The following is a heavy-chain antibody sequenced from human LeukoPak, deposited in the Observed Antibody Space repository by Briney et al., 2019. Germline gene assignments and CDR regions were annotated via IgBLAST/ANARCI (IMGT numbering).Heavy chain of an antibody. CDR3: ARRADLTSTDP. CDR2: IYPSDSDT. J-gene: IGHJ5*02. Sequence: GESLKISCKGSGYSFTNYWIAWVRQMPGKGLEWMGIIYPSDSDTRYNPSFQGQVTISVDKSISTAYLRWSSLKASDTAMYYCARRADLTSTDPWGQGTLVTVSS. CDR1: GYSFTNYW. V-gene: IGHV5-51*01. D-gene: IGHD3-9*01.